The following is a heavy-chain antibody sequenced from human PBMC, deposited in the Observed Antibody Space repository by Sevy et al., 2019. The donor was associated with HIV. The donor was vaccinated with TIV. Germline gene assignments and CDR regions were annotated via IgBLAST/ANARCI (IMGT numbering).Heavy chain of an antibody. V-gene: IGHV3-7*01. CDR1: GFTFSSFC. J-gene: IGHJ4*02. CDR2: IRQDGNEL. CDR3: ARRYFDL. Sequence: GGSLRLSCKASGFTFSSFCMQWVRQAPGKGLEWVANIRQDGNELYYVDSVKGRFTISRDNAKNALYLQMDGLRVEDTAVYHCARRYFDLWGQGTLVTVSS.